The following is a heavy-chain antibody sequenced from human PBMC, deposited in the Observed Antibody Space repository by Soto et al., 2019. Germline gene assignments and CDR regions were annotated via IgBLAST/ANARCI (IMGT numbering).Heavy chain of an antibody. Sequence: ASVKVSCKASGYTFTSYGISWVRQAPGQGLEWMGWISAYNGNTNYAQKLQGRVTMTTDTSTSTAYMELRSLRSDDTAVYYCARDLLAARFYYYGMDVWGQGTTVTAP. CDR1: GYTFTSYG. J-gene: IGHJ6*02. D-gene: IGHD6-6*01. CDR2: ISAYNGNT. V-gene: IGHV1-18*01. CDR3: ARDLLAARFYYYGMDV.